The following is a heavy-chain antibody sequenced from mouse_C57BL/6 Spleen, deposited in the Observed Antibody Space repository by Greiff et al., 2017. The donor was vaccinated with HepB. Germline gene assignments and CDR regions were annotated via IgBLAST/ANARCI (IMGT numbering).Heavy chain of an antibody. CDR2: ISSGGDYI. V-gene: IGHV5-9-1*02. Sequence: EVHLVESGEGLVKPGGSLKLSCAASGFTFSSYAMSWVRQTPEKRLEWIAYISSGGDYICYADTVKGRFTISRDNARNTLYLQMSSLKSEDTAMYYCTRDRDDYPDYWGQGTTLTVSS. CDR3: TRDRDDYPDY. CDR1: GFTFSSYA. J-gene: IGHJ2*01. D-gene: IGHD2-14*01.